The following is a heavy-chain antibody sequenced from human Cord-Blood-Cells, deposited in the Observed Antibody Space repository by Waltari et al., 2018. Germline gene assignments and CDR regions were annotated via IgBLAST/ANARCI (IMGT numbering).Heavy chain of an antibody. CDR2: INHSGST. D-gene: IGHD6-6*01. J-gene: IGHJ4*02. CDR3: ASLLTHYSSSSGRDY. V-gene: IGHV4-34*01. CDR1: GGSFSGYY. Sequence: QVQLPQWGAGLLKPSETLSLTCAVYGGSFSGYYWSWIRQPPGKGLEWIGEINHSGSTNYNPSLKSRVTISVDTSKNQFSLKLSSVTAADTAVYYCASLLTHYSSSSGRDYWGQGTLVTVSS.